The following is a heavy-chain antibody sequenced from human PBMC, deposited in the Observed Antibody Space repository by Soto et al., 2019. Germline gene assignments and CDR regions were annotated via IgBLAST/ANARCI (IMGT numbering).Heavy chain of an antibody. CDR3: ARDLAKGGGSAGFDY. J-gene: IGHJ4*02. D-gene: IGHD1-26*01. V-gene: IGHV1-2*02. CDR2: INPKSGGT. CDR1: GYTFTIYY. Sequence: ASVKVSCKASGYTFTIYYMHWVRQAPGQGLEWMGWINPKSGGTMYPQKFQGRVTMTWDTSISTAYMALTRLRSDDTAVYYCARDLAKGGGSAGFDYWGQGTLVTVSS.